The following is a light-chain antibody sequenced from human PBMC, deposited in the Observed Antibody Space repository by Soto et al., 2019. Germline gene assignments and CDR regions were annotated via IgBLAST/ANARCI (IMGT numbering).Light chain of an antibody. V-gene: IGLV2-14*01. Sequence: QSALTQPASVSGSPGQSITISCTGTSSDVGGYNYVSWYQQHPGKAPKLMIYEVSNRPSGVSNRFSGSKSGNTASLTISGLQAEDEADYYCSSYTSSSTWVFGGETKLTV. CDR1: SSDVGGYNY. J-gene: IGLJ3*02. CDR2: EVS. CDR3: SSYTSSSTWV.